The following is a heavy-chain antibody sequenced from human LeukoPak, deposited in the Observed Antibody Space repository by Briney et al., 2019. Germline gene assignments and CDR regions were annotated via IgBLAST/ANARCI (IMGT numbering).Heavy chain of an antibody. CDR1: GFTFNNCW. D-gene: IGHD5-18*01. CDR2: INQDGSAK. CDR3: VRDRSPGTGIVRLDY. Sequence: GGSLRLSCAASGFTFNNCWMSWLRQAPGKGLEWVANINQDGSAKYYVDSVKGRFTISRDNAQNSLFLQMNSLRDEDTAVYYCVRDRSPGTGIVRLDYSGQGTLVTVSS. V-gene: IGHV3-7*04. J-gene: IGHJ4*02.